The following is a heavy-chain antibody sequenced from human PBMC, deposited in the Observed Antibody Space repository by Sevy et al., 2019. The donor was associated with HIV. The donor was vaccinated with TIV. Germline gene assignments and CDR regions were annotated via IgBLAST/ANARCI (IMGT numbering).Heavy chain of an antibody. V-gene: IGHV3-48*02. D-gene: IGHD3-9*01. CDR2: ISSSSSTI. Sequence: GWSLRLSCAASGFTFSSYSMNWVRQAPGKGLEWVSYISSSSSTIYYADSVKGRFTISRDNAKNSLYLQMNSLRDEDTAVYYCARGAYKYLTGDAFDIWGQGTMVTVSS. J-gene: IGHJ3*02. CDR1: GFTFSSYS. CDR3: ARGAYKYLTGDAFDI.